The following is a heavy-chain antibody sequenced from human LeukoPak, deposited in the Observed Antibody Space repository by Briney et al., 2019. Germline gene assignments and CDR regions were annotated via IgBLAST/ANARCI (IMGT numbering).Heavy chain of an antibody. CDR3: ASPSGDYCSSTSCYAFDI. CDR2: IRYDGSNK. CDR1: GFTFSSYG. Sequence: PGGSLRLSCAASGFTFSSYGMHWVRQAPGKGLEWVAFIRYDGSNKYYADSVKGRFTISRDNSKNTLYLQMNSLRAEDTAVYYCASPSGDYCSSTSCYAFDIWGQGTMVTVSS. V-gene: IGHV3-30*02. D-gene: IGHD2-2*01. J-gene: IGHJ3*02.